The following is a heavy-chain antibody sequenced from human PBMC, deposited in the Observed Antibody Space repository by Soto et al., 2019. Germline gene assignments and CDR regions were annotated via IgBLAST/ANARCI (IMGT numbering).Heavy chain of an antibody. CDR3: ARGDGEVAMVRGVIFYYGMDV. D-gene: IGHD3-10*01. CDR2: ISYDGSNK. J-gene: IGHJ6*02. Sequence: GGPLRLSCAAFGFTFSSYAMHRVLQAPGKGLEWVAVISYDGSNKYYADSVKGRFTISRDNSKNTLYLQMNSLRAEDTAVYYCARGDGEVAMVRGVIFYYGMDVWGQGTTVTVSS. CDR1: GFTFSSYA. V-gene: IGHV3-30-3*01.